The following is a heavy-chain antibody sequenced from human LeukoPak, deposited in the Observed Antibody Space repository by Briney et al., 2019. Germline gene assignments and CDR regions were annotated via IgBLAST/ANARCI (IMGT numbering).Heavy chain of an antibody. CDR2: IYYSGST. CDR1: GRSIISSSYY. CDR3: ARPNSSGYNYFDY. Sequence: SETLSLTCTVSGRSIISSSYYWGWIRQPPGKGLEWIGSIYYSGSTYYNPSLKSRFTISVDTSKNQFSLKPSSVTAADTAVYYCARPNSSGYNYFDYWGQGTLVTVSS. D-gene: IGHD6-19*01. V-gene: IGHV4-39*01. J-gene: IGHJ4*02.